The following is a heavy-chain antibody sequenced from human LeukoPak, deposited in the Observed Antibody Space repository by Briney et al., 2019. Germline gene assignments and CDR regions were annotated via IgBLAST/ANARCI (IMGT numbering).Heavy chain of an antibody. V-gene: IGHV4-30-4*08. D-gene: IGHD2-15*01. CDR3: ARGGYCSGGSCYAPPGILY. J-gene: IGHJ4*02. CDR2: MYYSGST. CDR1: GGSISSGDYY. Sequence: SQTLSLTCTVSGGSISSGDYYWSWIRQPPGRGLELIGYMYYSGSTYYNPSLKSRVTISVDTSKNQFSLKLSSVTAADTAVYYCARGGYCSGGSCYAPPGILYWGQGTLVTASS.